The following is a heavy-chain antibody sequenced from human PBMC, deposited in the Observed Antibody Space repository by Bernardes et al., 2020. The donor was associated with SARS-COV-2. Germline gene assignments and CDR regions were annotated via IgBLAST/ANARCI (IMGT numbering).Heavy chain of an antibody. J-gene: IGHJ6*02. CDR2: IYPGDSDT. Sequence: GGYPKTPRNGPDYTLTNYWIGLVRPIPGKGPEWLGRIYPGDSDTKYSPSFQGRVTIPADKSVNTAYLQWSSLKASDTAIYYCARRRYGDFGVDVWRQGTTVTVSS. CDR1: DYTLTNYW. D-gene: IGHD4-17*01. CDR3: ARRRYGDFGVDV. V-gene: IGHV5-51*01.